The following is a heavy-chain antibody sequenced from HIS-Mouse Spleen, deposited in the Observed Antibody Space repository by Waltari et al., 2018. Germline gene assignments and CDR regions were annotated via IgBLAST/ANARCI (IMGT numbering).Heavy chain of an antibody. Sequence: QVQLVESGGGGVQPGRSLRLSCAASGFTFSSYGMHWVRQAPGKGLAWVAVISNDGSIKYYAGSVKGRFTISRDNSKNTLYLQMNSLRAEDTAVYYCAKAELTGAGVYYFDYWGQGTLVTVSS. D-gene: IGHD7-27*01. CDR3: AKAELTGAGVYYFDY. J-gene: IGHJ4*02. V-gene: IGHV3-30*18. CDR2: ISNDGSIK. CDR1: GFTFSSYG.